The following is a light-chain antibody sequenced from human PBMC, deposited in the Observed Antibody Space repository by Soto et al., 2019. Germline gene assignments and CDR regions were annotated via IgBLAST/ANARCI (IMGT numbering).Light chain of an antibody. V-gene: IGLV2-14*01. CDR2: DVS. J-gene: IGLJ1*01. CDR3: SSYTSSSTLFYV. Sequence: QSVLKQPASVSGSPGQWRTISCTGTSSDVGGYNYVSWYQQHPGKAPKLMIYDVSNRPSGVSNRFSGSKSGNTASLTISGLQAEDEADYYCSSYTSSSTLFYVFGTGTKVTVL. CDR1: SSDVGGYNY.